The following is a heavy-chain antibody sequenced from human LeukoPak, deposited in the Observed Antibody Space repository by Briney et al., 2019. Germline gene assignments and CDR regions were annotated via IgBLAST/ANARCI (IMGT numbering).Heavy chain of an antibody. V-gene: IGHV1-18*01. J-gene: IGHJ5*02. Sequence: GASVKVSCKASGYTFTSYGISWVRQAPGQGLKWMGWISAYNGNTNYAQKLQGRVTMTTDTSTSTAYMELRSLRSDDTAVYYCARVWELLENLGWFDPWGQGTLVTVSS. CDR3: ARVWELLENLGWFDP. CDR1: GYTFTSYG. D-gene: IGHD1-26*01. CDR2: ISAYNGNT.